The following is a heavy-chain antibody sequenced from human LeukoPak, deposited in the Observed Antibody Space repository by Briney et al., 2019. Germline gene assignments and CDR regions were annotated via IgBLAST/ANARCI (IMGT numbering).Heavy chain of an antibody. D-gene: IGHD3-3*01. Sequence: SETLSLTCAVYGGSFSGYYWSWIRQPPGKGLEWIGEINHSGSTNYNPSLKSRVTISVDTSKNQFSLKLSSVTAADTAVYYCARMISITIFGVVIIHHWFDPWGQGTLVTVSS. V-gene: IGHV4-34*01. CDR3: ARMISITIFGVVIIHHWFDP. J-gene: IGHJ5*02. CDR2: INHSGST. CDR1: GGSFSGYY.